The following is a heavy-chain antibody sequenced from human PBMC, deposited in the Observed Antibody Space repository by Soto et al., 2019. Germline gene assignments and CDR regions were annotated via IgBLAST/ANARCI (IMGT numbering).Heavy chain of an antibody. Sequence: GQSPKISFTRSADTSTAYWIWWVRQLPGASVEWMGIIYQGDSDTRDSPSLQGHVTIEVDKCTSRAYLQWNTLKASVTAMFYCARHIRKLRYYYPAMDVWGQGTTVTVS. J-gene: IGHJ6*02. V-gene: IGHV5-51*01. CDR2: IYQGDSDT. CDR3: ARHIRKLRYYYPAMDV. CDR1: ADTSTAYW. D-gene: IGHD3-3*01.